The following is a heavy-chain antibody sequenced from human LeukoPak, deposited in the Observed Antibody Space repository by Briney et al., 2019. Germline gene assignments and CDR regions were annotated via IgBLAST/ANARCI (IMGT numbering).Heavy chain of an antibody. V-gene: IGHV3-7*01. CDR3: ARDWDEYSSSGGY. CDR2: IKQDGSEK. Sequence: GSLRLSCAASGFIFSSYWMSWVRQAPGKGLEWVANIKQDGSEKYYVDSVKGRFTISRDNAKNSLYLQMNSLRAEDTAVYYCARDWDEYSSSGGYWGQGTLVTVSS. CDR1: GFIFSSYW. J-gene: IGHJ4*02. D-gene: IGHD6-6*01.